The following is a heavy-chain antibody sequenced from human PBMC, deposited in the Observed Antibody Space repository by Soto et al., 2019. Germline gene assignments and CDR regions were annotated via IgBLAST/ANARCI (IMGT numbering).Heavy chain of an antibody. D-gene: IGHD6-13*01. CDR2: INPSRGGT. J-gene: IGHJ3*01. V-gene: IGHV1-46*03. CDR1: AYTFTSYY. CDR3: TRSIITTAGTDAFDL. Sequence: QVQLVQSGAEGKKPGASVRVSRKASAYTFTSYYVHWVRQAPGQGPEWMGMINPSRGGTDYAQKFQGRVNMTRDTFTTTVYMELSSLRSEDTAIYYCTRSIITTAGTDAFDLWGQGTLVTVS.